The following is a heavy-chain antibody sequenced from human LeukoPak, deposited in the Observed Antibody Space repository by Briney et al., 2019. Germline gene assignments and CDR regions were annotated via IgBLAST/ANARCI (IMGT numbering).Heavy chain of an antibody. J-gene: IGHJ5*02. Sequence: SETLSLTCAVYNRSFSGYYWSWIRQSPEKGLEWIGEVNHGGDTNYNPPLRSRVTISLDTSKNHFSLKLRSVTAADTAIYNCARAAWNGGGGFDPWGQGTLVTVSS. CDR2: VNHGGDT. CDR3: ARAAWNGGGGFDP. CDR1: NRSFSGYY. V-gene: IGHV4-34*01. D-gene: IGHD3-16*01.